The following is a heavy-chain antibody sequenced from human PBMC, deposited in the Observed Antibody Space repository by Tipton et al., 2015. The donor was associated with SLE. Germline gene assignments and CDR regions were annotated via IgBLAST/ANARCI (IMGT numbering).Heavy chain of an antibody. V-gene: IGHV3-15*05. CDR2: VKSKFIGGAT. CDR1: GFTFSDAW. Sequence: SLRLSCAASGFTFSDAWMSWVRQAPGKGLEWVGRVKSKFIGGATDNAASLKGRFTISRDDSQNTLYLQMNSLKTEDTAVYYCTTAPDYDRDYWGQGTLVAVSS. D-gene: IGHD4-17*01. CDR3: TTAPDYDRDY. J-gene: IGHJ4*02.